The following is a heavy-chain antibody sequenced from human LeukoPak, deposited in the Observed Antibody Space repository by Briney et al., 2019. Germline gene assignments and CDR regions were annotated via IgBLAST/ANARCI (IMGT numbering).Heavy chain of an antibody. CDR3: ARFARSSSSLDY. Sequence: SETLSLTCAVYGGSFSGDSWSWIRQPPGKGLEWIGEINHSGSTNYNPSLKSRVTISVDTSKNQFSLKLSSVTAADTAVYYCARFARSSSSLDYWGQGTLVTVSS. V-gene: IGHV4-34*01. D-gene: IGHD6-6*01. CDR1: GGSFSGDS. CDR2: INHSGST. J-gene: IGHJ4*02.